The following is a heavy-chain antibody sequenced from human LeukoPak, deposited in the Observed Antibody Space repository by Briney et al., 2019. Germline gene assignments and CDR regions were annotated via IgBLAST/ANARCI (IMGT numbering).Heavy chain of an antibody. CDR3: ARVDYYNTSGLNAFDI. CDR1: GGSISSSSYY. CDR2: MYYTGST. Sequence: SETLSLTCTVSGGSISSSSYYWGWIRQPPGKGLEWIGIMYYTGSTYYNPSLKSRVTISVDTSKNQFSLKLSSVTAADTAMYYCARVDYYNTSGLNAFDIWGQGTMVTVSS. J-gene: IGHJ3*02. D-gene: IGHD3-22*01. V-gene: IGHV4-39*07.